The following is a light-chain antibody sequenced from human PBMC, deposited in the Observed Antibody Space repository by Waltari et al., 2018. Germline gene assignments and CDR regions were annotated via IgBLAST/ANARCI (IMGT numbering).Light chain of an antibody. V-gene: IGKV1-8*01. Sequence: AIRITQSPSSLSASTGDRVTITCRASQGISSYLAWYQQKPWKAPNLLIYAASTLQSGVPSRFSGSGSGTDFTLTISCLQSEDFATYYCQQYYSYLTFGQGTKLEIK. CDR1: QGISSY. J-gene: IGKJ2*01. CDR2: AAS. CDR3: QQYYSYLT.